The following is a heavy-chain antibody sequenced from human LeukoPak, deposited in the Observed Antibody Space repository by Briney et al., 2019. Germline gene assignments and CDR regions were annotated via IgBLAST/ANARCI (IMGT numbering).Heavy chain of an antibody. Sequence: GGSLRLSCTVSGFTLSSYEMSWIRQAPGKGLEWVSSIDYSGGSSYYADSVKGRFTISRDDSKYTLYLQMNSLRAEDTAVYYCARGYYGDPSQVYYFDYWGQGTLVTVSS. CDR3: ARGYYGDPSQVYYFDY. CDR2: IDYSGGSS. J-gene: IGHJ4*02. V-gene: IGHV3-23*01. CDR1: GFTLSSYE. D-gene: IGHD4-17*01.